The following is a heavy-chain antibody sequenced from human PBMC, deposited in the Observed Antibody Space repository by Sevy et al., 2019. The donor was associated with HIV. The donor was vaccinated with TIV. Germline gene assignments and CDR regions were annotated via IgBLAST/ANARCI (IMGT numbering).Heavy chain of an antibody. D-gene: IGHD2-2*01. CDR3: ARDECSSTSCYYYGMDV. CDR2: IIPIFGTA. J-gene: IGHJ6*02. V-gene: IGHV1-69*13. Sequence: ASVKVSCKASGGTFSSYAISWVRQAPGQGLEWMGGIIPIFGTANYAQKFQGRVTITADESTSTAYMELSNLRSEDTAVYYCARDECSSTSCYYYGMDVWGQGTTVTVSS. CDR1: GGTFSSYA.